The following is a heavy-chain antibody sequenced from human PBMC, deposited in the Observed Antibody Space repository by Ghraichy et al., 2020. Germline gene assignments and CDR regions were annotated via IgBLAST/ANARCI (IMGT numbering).Heavy chain of an antibody. V-gene: IGHV4-31*03. Sequence: SETLSLTCTVSGGSISSGGYYWSWIRQHPGKGLEWIGYIYYSGSTYYNPSLKSRVTISVDTSKNQFSLKLSSVTAADTAVYYCAAYNFYGDYTAYNWFDPWGQGTLVTVSS. CDR3: AAYNFYGDYTAYNWFDP. CDR2: IYYSGST. J-gene: IGHJ5*02. D-gene: IGHD4-17*01. CDR1: GGSISSGGYY.